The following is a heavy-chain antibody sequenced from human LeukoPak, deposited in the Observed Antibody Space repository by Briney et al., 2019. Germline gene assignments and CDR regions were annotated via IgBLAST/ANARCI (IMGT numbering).Heavy chain of an antibody. Sequence: SETLSLTCTVSGSSISSYYWSWIRQPAGKGLEWIGRIYTSGSTNYNPSLKSRVTMSVDTSKNQFSLKLSSVTAADTAVYYCARSPEYRGYFQHWGQGTLVTVSS. CDR3: ARSPEYRGYFQH. J-gene: IGHJ1*01. CDR1: GSSISSYY. CDR2: IYTSGST. V-gene: IGHV4-4*07. D-gene: IGHD6-6*01.